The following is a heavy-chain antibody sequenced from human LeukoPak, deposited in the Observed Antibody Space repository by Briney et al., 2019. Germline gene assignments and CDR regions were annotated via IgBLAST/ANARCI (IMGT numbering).Heavy chain of an antibody. V-gene: IGHV1-69*04. CDR2: IIPILGIA. D-gene: IGHD3-3*01. CDR3: ARAALLEWGPGAWFDP. Sequence: GASVKVSCKASGGTFSSYAISWVRQAPGQGLEWMGRIIPILGIANYAQKFRGRVTITADKSTSAAYMELSSLRSEDTAVYYCARAALLEWGPGAWFDPWGQGTLVTVSS. CDR1: GGTFSSYA. J-gene: IGHJ5*02.